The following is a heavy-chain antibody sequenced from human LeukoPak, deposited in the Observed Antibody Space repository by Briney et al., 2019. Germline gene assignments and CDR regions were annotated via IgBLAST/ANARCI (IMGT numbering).Heavy chain of an antibody. CDR3: ARDLGLRLGELSCNWFDP. D-gene: IGHD3-16*02. CDR1: GGSISSYY. V-gene: IGHV4-39*07. CDR2: ISYSGST. Sequence: PSETLSLTCTVSGGSISSYYWGWIRQPPGKGLEWMGSISYSGSTYYNPSLKSRVTISVDTSKNQFSLKLSSVTAADTAVYYCARDLGLRLGELSCNWFDPWGQGTLVTVSS. J-gene: IGHJ5*02.